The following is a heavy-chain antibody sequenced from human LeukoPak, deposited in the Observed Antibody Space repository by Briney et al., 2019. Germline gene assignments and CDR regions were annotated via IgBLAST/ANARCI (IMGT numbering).Heavy chain of an antibody. CDR3: ARDSSGYDFPGWFDP. J-gene: IGHJ5*02. CDR1: GGTLSSYA. V-gene: IGHV1-69*04. Sequence: SVKVSCKASGGTLSSYAISWVRQAPGQGLEWMGRIIPILGIANYAQKFQGRVMITADKSTSTAYMELSSLRSEDTAVYYCARDSSGYDFPGWFDPWGQGTLVTVSS. D-gene: IGHD5-12*01. CDR2: IIPILGIA.